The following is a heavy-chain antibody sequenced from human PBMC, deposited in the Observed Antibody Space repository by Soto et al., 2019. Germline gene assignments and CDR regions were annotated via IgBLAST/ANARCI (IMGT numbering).Heavy chain of an antibody. V-gene: IGHV1-69*01. D-gene: IGHD5-18*01. J-gene: IGHJ4*02. CDR3: ATGKGAYSFGWEPFDY. CDR1: GGTFSTHA. Sequence: QVQLVQSGAEVKKPGSSVKVSCKASGGTFSTHAISWLRQAPGQGLEWMGGIIPIFGTTNYAQKIQGRVTISADESTSTAYMELSSLRSEDSAVYYCATGKGAYSFGWEPFDYWGQGTLVTVSS. CDR2: IIPIFGTT.